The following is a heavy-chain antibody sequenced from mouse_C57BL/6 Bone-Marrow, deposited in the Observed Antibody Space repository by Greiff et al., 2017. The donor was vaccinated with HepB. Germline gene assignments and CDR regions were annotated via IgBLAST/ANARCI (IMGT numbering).Heavy chain of an antibody. CDR1: GYTFTSYG. J-gene: IGHJ1*03. Sequence: QVQLQQSGAELARPGASVKLSCKASGYTFTSYGISWVKQRTGQGLEWIGEIYPRSGNTYYNEKFKGKATLTADKSYSTAYMELRSLTAEDSAVYFCARLVNYWYFDVWGTGTTVTVSS. CDR3: ARLVNYWYFDV. V-gene: IGHV1-81*01. D-gene: IGHD2-2*01. CDR2: IYPRSGNT.